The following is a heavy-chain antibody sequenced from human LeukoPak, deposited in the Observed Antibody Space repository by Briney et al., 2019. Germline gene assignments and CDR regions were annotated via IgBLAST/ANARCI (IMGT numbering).Heavy chain of an antibody. CDR2: ISSSGSTI. CDR1: GFSFSSYT. J-gene: IGHJ4*02. V-gene: IGHV3-48*04. D-gene: IGHD6-13*01. CDR3: ATSPQLVLFDY. Sequence: PGGSLRLSCAASGFSFSSYTMNWVRQAPGKGLEWVSYISSSGSTIYYADSVKGRFTISRDNAKNSLYLQMNSLRAEDTAVYYCATSPQLVLFDYWGQGTLVTVSS.